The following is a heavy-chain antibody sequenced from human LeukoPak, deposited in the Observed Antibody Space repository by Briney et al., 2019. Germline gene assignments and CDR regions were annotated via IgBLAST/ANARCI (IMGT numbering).Heavy chain of an antibody. Sequence: GGSLRLSCAASGFSFSSYPIHWVRQAPGKGLEYVSGISKSGGSTYYTNSVKGRFTISRDNSKNTLYLQMGSLRAEDMAVYYCASTYDSDSSGYYPFDYWGQGTLVTVFS. CDR2: ISKSGGST. D-gene: IGHD3-22*01. CDR3: ASTYDSDSSGYYPFDY. J-gene: IGHJ4*02. CDR1: GFSFSSYP. V-gene: IGHV3-64*01.